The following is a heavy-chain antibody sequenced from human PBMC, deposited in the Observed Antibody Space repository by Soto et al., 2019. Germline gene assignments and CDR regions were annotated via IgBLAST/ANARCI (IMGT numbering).Heavy chain of an antibody. CDR2: ISAYNANA. CDR3: ARENSYFDY. Sequence: QIQLLQSGAEVKKPGASVKVTCKASGYTFRNFGISWVRQAPGQGLEWMGWISAYNANAHYAQKFQGGLTMTADTSTSTAHMELTSLRSDDTAVYYCARENSYFDYWGQGTLVTVSS. J-gene: IGHJ4*02. V-gene: IGHV1-18*01. CDR1: GYTFRNFG.